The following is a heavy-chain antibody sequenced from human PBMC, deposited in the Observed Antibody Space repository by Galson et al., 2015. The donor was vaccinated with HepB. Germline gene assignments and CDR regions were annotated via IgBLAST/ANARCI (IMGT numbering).Heavy chain of an antibody. J-gene: IGHJ4*02. CDR3: ARETPGVAAWGY. Sequence: SLRLSCAASGFTFSSYAMHWVRQAPGKGLEWVAVIWYDGSNKYYADSVKGRFTISRDNSKNTLYLQMNSLRAEDTAVYYCARETPGVAAWGYWGQGTLVTVSS. D-gene: IGHD6-13*01. V-gene: IGHV3-33*08. CDR2: IWYDGSNK. CDR1: GFTFSSYA.